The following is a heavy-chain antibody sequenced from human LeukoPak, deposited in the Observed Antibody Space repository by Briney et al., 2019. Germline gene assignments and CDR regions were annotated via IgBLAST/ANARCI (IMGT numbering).Heavy chain of an antibody. CDR2: INPNSGGT. J-gene: IGHJ1*01. CDR3: ARGGRCSSTSCYTSAEYFQH. V-gene: IGHV1-2*06. D-gene: IGHD2-2*02. Sequence: ASVKVSCKASGYTFTGYYMHWVRQAPGLGLECIGRINPNSGGTNYAQKFQGRVTMTRDTSISTAYMDLSSLRSEDTAVYYCARGGRCSSTSCYTSAEYFQHWGQGTLVTVSS. CDR1: GYTFTGYY.